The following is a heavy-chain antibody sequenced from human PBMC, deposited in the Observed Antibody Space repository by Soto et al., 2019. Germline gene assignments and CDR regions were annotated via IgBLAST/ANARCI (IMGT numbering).Heavy chain of an antibody. J-gene: IGHJ4*02. D-gene: IGHD2-15*01. CDR3: AREVAVEGAASHDY. CDR2: IWYDGSNK. V-gene: IGHV3-33*01. Sequence: QVQLVESGGGVVQPGRSLRLSCAASGFTFSSYGMHWVRQAPGKGLEWVAVIWYDGSNKYYADSVKGRFTISRDNSKNTLYLQMNSLRAEDTAVYYCAREVAVEGAASHDYWGRGTLVTVSS. CDR1: GFTFSSYG.